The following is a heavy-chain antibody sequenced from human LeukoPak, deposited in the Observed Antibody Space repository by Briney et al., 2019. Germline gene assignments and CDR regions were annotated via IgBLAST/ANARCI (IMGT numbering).Heavy chain of an antibody. CDR3: AREATVVGATII. D-gene: IGHD1-26*01. CDR2: IPTSGTT. V-gene: IGHV4-4*07. CDR1: GGSVTTYY. Sequence: KASETLSLTCTVSGGSVTTYYWSWIRQSAGKGLEWIGHIPTSGTTTYNPSLKSRVTMSVDTSKNQFSLKLTSVTAADTAVYYCAREATVVGATIIWGQGTLVTVSS. J-gene: IGHJ4*02.